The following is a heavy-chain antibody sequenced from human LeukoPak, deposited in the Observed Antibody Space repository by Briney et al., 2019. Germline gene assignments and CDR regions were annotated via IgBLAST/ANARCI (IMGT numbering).Heavy chain of an antibody. D-gene: IGHD6-13*01. CDR3: ARVGAFSSSWLLY. Sequence: PGGSLRLSCAASGFTFSSYGMSWVRQAPGKGLEWVSAISGSGGSTYYADSVKGRFTISRDNSKNTLYLQMNSLRAEDTAVYYCARVGAFSSSWLLYWGQGTLVTVSS. V-gene: IGHV3-23*01. CDR1: GFTFSSYG. J-gene: IGHJ4*02. CDR2: ISGSGGST.